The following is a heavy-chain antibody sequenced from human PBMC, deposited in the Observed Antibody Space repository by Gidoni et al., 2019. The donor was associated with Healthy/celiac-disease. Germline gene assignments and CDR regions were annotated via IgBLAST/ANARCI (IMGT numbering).Heavy chain of an antibody. CDR3: ARERCTNGVCYTTYVDY. Sequence: QVQLQESGPGLVKPSETLSLTCTVSGGSISSYYWSWIRQPAGTGLEWIGRIYTSGSTNYNPSLKSRVTMSVDTSKNQFSLKLSSVTAADTAVYYCARERCTNGVCYTTYVDYWGQGTLVTVSS. CDR1: GGSISSYY. V-gene: IGHV4-4*07. J-gene: IGHJ4*02. CDR2: IYTSGST. D-gene: IGHD2-8*01.